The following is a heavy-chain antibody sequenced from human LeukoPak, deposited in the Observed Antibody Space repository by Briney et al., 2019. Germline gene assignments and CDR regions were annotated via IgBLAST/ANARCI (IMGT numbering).Heavy chain of an antibody. V-gene: IGHV3-48*01. CDR2: ISSSSSTI. J-gene: IGHJ4*02. CDR3: ARCPDGVFDY. CDR1: GFTFSSYS. Sequence: GRSLRLSCAASGFTFSSYSMNWVRQAPGKGLEWVSYISSSSSTIYYADSVKGRFTISRDNAKNSLYLQMNSLRAEDTAVYYCARCPDGVFDYWGQGTLVTVSS. D-gene: IGHD4-17*01.